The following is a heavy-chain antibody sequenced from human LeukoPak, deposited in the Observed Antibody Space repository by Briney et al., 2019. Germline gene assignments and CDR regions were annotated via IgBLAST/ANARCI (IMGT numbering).Heavy chain of an antibody. V-gene: IGHV3-23*01. Sequence: GGSLRLSCVASGFTFGKYWMSWVRQAPGKGLEWVSAISGSGGSTYYADSVKGRFTISRDNSKNTLYLQMNSLRAEDTAVYYCAKGVENSYGYVEYAFDIWGQGTMVTVSS. J-gene: IGHJ3*02. D-gene: IGHD5-18*01. CDR1: GFTFGKYW. CDR3: AKGVENSYGYVEYAFDI. CDR2: ISGSGGST.